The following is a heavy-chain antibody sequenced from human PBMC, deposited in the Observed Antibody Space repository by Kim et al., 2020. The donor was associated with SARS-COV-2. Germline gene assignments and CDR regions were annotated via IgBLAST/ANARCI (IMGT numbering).Heavy chain of an antibody. CDR3: ARGAGMVDY. D-gene: IGHD6-19*01. J-gene: IGHJ4*02. V-gene: IGHV1-46*01. CDR2: GST. Sequence: GSTSYAQKFQGRVTMTRDTSTSTVYMELSSLRSEDTAVYYCARGAGMVDYWGQGTLVTVSS.